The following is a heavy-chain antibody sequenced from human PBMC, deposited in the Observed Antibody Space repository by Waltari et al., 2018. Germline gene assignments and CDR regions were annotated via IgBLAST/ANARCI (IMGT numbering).Heavy chain of an antibody. D-gene: IGHD6-13*01. Sequence: QNTLKESGPTLGKHTQTLTLTCTFAGFSLSTSGVGVGWIRQPPGKALEWRARIYWDDDKRYSPCLKCRLTITKDTSKNQVVLTMTNMDPVDTATYYCAHRRMGSRYIGSSWTDAFDIWGQGTMVTVSS. J-gene: IGHJ3*02. CDR1: GFSLSTSGVG. V-gene: IGHV2-5*02. CDR2: IYWDDDK. CDR3: AHRRMGSRYIGSSWTDAFDI.